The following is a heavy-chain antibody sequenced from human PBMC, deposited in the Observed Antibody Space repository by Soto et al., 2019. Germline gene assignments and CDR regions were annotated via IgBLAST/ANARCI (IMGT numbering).Heavy chain of an antibody. Sequence: SETLSLTCTVSGGSISSSSYYWGWIRQPPGKGLEWIGSIYYSGSTYYNPSLKSRVTISVDTSKNQFSLKLSSVTAADTAVYYCARPSHDGSGNYHIDYWGQGTLVTVSX. CDR1: GGSISSSSYY. D-gene: IGHD3-10*01. V-gene: IGHV4-39*01. J-gene: IGHJ4*02. CDR2: IYYSGST. CDR3: ARPSHDGSGNYHIDY.